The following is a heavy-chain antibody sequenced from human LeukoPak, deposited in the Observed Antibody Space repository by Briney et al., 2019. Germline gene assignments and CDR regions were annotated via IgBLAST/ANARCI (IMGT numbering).Heavy chain of an antibody. CDR3: VRPKHSSTSWLHYGMDV. Sequence: GGSLRLSCAASGLTVSSSYLSWARQAPGKGLEWVSLIYSDGSTYYADSVRGRFTISRDNSKNTLYLQMNSLRAEDTAVFYCVRPKHSSTSWLHYGMDVWGQGTTVTVSS. J-gene: IGHJ6*02. V-gene: IGHV3-66*04. CDR2: IYSDGST. CDR1: GLTVSSSY. D-gene: IGHD2-2*01.